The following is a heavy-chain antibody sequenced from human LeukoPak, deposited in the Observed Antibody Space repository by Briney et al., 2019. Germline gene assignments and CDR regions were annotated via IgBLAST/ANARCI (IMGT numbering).Heavy chain of an antibody. CDR2: TSAYNGNT. V-gene: IGHV1-18*01. CDR3: ARDPVVRNDYGDYGAFDI. J-gene: IGHJ3*02. CDR1: VYTXTSYG. D-gene: IGHD4-17*01. Sequence: ASVKVSCKASVYTXTSYGISWVRQAPGQGLEWMGWTSAYNGNTNYAQKLQGRVTMTTDTSTSTAYMELRSLRSDDTAVYYCARDPVVRNDYGDYGAFDIWGQGTMVTVSS.